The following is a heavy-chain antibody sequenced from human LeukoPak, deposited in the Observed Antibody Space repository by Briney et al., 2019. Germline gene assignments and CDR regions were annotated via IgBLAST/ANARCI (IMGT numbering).Heavy chain of an antibody. Sequence: PGGSLRLSCAASGFTFSSYWMSWVRQAPGKGLEGVANINQDGSEKYYVDSVKGRFTISRDNAKTSLYLQMNSLRAEDTAVYYCARDSGRSRWELLGFDYWGQGTLVTVSS. CDR1: GFTFSSYW. D-gene: IGHD1-26*01. V-gene: IGHV3-7*01. CDR3: ARDSGRSRWELLGFDY. CDR2: INQDGSEK. J-gene: IGHJ4*02.